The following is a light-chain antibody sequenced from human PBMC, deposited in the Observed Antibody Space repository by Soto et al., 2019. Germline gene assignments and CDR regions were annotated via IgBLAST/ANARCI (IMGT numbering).Light chain of an antibody. Sequence: DIQMTQSPSSLSASVRDTVTITCRASQNIGSYLNWYQQKPGKAPTLLIYDASTLQSGVASRFSGSGSGTEFTLIISGLQPDDSATYYCQQYTNTNNPWMFGQGTKVDIK. J-gene: IGKJ1*01. CDR2: DAS. CDR1: QNIGSY. CDR3: QQYTNTNNPWM. V-gene: IGKV1-39*01.